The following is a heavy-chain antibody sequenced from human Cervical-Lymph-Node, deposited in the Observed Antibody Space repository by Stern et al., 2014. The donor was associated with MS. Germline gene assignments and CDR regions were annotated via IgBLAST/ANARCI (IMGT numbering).Heavy chain of an antibody. J-gene: IGHJ5*02. V-gene: IGHV1-69*01. CDR2: LFPVFGTP. D-gene: IGHD6-13*01. Sequence: VQLVASGAEVTKPGSSVKVSCKASEGTFSKFPSSWVRQAPGQGLEWMGGLFPVFGTPTFAQEFRGRVTITADVSTSTVYMELSSLRSDDTAVYYCALSSETSDRWYSLGYDLWGQGTLVTVSS. CDR1: EGTFSKFP. CDR3: ALSSETSDRWYSLGYDL.